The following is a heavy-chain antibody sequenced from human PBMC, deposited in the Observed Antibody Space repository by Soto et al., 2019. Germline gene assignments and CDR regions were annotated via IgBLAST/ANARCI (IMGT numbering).Heavy chain of an antibody. J-gene: IGHJ5*02. CDR1: GGSISSYY. D-gene: IGHD6-19*01. CDR3: AGRSGWYDCASWFDP. V-gene: IGHV4-59*01. CDR2: IYYSGST. Sequence: SETLSLTCTVSGGSISSYYWSWIRQPPGKGLEWIGYIYYSGSTNYNPSLKSRVTISVDTSKNQFSLKLSSVTAADTAVYYCAGRSGWYDCASWFDPWAQGTLVTVSS.